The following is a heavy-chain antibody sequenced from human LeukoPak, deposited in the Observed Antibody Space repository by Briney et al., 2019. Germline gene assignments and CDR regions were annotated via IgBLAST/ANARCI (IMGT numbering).Heavy chain of an antibody. CDR3: ATGGYSVKGDFDY. CDR1: GGTFSSYA. D-gene: IGHD3-16*01. CDR2: IIPIFGTA. Sequence: ASVKVSCKASGGTFSSYAISWVRQAPGQGLEWMGGIIPIFGTANYAQKFQGRVTMTEDTSTDTAYMELSSLRSEDTAVYYCATGGYSVKGDFDYWGQGTLVTVSS. J-gene: IGHJ4*02. V-gene: IGHV1-69*06.